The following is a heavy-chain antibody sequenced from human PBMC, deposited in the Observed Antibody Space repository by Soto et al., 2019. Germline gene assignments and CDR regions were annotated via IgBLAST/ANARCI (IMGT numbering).Heavy chain of an antibody. D-gene: IGHD3-3*01. CDR1: GYTFTSYG. J-gene: IGHJ6*02. V-gene: IGHV1-18*01. CDR3: ARDLRSGLAAPGPNYYYYYGMDV. CDR2: ISAYNGNT. Sequence: GASVKVSCKASGYTFTSYGISWVRQAPGQGLEWMGWISAYNGNTNYAQKLQGRVTMTTDTSTSTAYMELRSLRSDDTAVYYCARDLRSGLAAPGPNYYYYYGMDVWGQGTTVTVSS.